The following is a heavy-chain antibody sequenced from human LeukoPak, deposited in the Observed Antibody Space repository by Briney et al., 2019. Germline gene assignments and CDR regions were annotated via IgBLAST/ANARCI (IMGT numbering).Heavy chain of an antibody. CDR2: IGGSGGST. D-gene: IGHD3-22*01. J-gene: IGHJ4*02. V-gene: IGHV3-23*01. CDR3: AKPYYYDSSGYYQDDYFDY. CDR1: GFTFSSYA. Sequence: GGSLRLSCAASGFTFSSYAMSWVRQAPGKGLEWVSAIGGSGGSTYYADSVKGRFTISRDNSKNTLYLQMNSLRAEDTAVYYCAKPYYYDSSGYYQDDYFDYWGQGTLVTVSS.